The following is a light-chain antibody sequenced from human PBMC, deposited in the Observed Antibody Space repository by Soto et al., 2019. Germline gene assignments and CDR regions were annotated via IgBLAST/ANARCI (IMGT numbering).Light chain of an antibody. CDR1: SSNIGAGYD. J-gene: IGLJ3*02. CDR2: GNS. V-gene: IGLV1-40*01. CDR3: QSYDSSLSGSV. Sequence: QSVLTQPPSVSGAPGQRVTISCTGSSSNIGAGYDVHWYQQLPGTAPKILIYGNSNRPSGVPDRFYGSKSGTSASLAITGLQADDEADYYCQSYDSSLSGSVFGGGNKLTVL.